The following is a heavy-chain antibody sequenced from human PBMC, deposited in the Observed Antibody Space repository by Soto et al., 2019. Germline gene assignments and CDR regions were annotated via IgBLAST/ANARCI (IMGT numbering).Heavy chain of an antibody. Sequence: SETLSLTCTVTGDSISSRSYYWGWIRQPPGKGLEWIGSIYYSGSTYNNPSLRSRVSTSIDTSKDQFSLKLKSVTAADTALYFCARQRTSVVTQAYFDVWAPGSLVT. CDR2: IYYSGST. D-gene: IGHD2-21*02. V-gene: IGHV4-39*01. CDR1: GDSISSRSYY. CDR3: ARQRTSVVTQAYFDV. J-gene: IGHJ4*02.